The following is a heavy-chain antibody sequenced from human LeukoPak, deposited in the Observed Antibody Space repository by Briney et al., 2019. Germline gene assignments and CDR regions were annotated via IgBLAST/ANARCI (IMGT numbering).Heavy chain of an antibody. CDR1: GFTFSSYG. D-gene: IGHD3-22*01. CDR2: IWYDGSNK. Sequence: GGSLRLSCAASGFTFSSYGMRWVRQAPGKGLEGVAVIWYDGSNKYYADSVKGRFTISRDNSKNTLYLQMNSLRAEDTAVYYCARELYDSSGGYFDYWGQGTLVTVSS. J-gene: IGHJ4*02. V-gene: IGHV3-33*01. CDR3: ARELYDSSGGYFDY.